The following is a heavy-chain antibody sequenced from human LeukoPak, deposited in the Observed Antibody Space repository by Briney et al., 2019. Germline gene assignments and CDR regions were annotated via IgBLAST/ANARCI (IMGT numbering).Heavy chain of an antibody. Sequence: PSETLSLTCTVSGXSFSPDYGSWIRQPAGQGLEWIGRIYTSGSSNYNPSLKSRATMSVDTSKNQISLKLTSVTAADTAVYYCARDRFSGSSSGFDYWGQGALVTVSS. J-gene: IGHJ4*02. D-gene: IGHD1-26*01. CDR1: GXSFSPDY. CDR3: ARDRFSGSSSGFDY. CDR2: IYTSGSS. V-gene: IGHV4-4*07.